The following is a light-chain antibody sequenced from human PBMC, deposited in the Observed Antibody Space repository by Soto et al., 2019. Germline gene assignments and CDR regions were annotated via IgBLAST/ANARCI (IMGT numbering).Light chain of an antibody. CDR2: EVA. V-gene: IGLV2-14*01. Sequence: QSVLTQPASVSGSPGQSITISCTGTSRDIGFYNYVSWYQQHPGKAPKLIIYEVAKRPSGVSSRFSGSKSGNTASLTISGLQAEDEADYHCSSYTNTGTLYVFGTGTKLTVL. J-gene: IGLJ1*01. CDR3: SSYTNTGTLYV. CDR1: SRDIGFYNY.